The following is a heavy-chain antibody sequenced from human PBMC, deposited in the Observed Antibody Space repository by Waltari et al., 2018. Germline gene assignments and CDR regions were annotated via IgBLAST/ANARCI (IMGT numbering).Heavy chain of an antibody. V-gene: IGHV4-30-2*01. CDR2: IYHSGST. CDR1: GGSISSGGYS. J-gene: IGHJ4*02. CDR3: ARVNRVLTYFDNPAYYFDY. D-gene: IGHD3-9*01. Sequence: QLQLQESGSGLVKPSQTLSLTCAVSGGSISSGGYSWSWIRQPPGKGLEWIGYIYHSGSTYYNPSLKSRVTISVDRSKNQFSLKLSSVTAADTAVYYCARVNRVLTYFDNPAYYFDYWGQGTLVTVSS.